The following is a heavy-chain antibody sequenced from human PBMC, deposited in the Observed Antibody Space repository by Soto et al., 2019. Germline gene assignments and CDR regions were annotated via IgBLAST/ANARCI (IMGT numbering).Heavy chain of an antibody. J-gene: IGHJ4*02. V-gene: IGHV4-59*08. CDR2: MYNSGST. CDR1: GGSISGYY. Sequence: PSETLSLTCTVSGGSISGYYWSWIRQPPGKGLEWIGYMYNSGSTYHNPSLKSRVTISVDRSNNQFSLKLTSVTAADTAVYYCARHFSVDHFDYWGQGALVTVSS. D-gene: IGHD3-9*01. CDR3: ARHFSVDHFDY.